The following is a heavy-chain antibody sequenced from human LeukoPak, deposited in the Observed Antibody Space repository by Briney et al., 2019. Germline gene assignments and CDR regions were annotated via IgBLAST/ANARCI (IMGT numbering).Heavy chain of an antibody. J-gene: IGHJ6*02. V-gene: IGHV1-3*01. Sequence: ASVKVSCKASGGTFSSYAISWVRQAPGQGLEWMGWINAGNGNTKYSQKFQGRVTITRDTSASTAYMELSSLRSEDTAVYYCATLPDYYYGMDVWGQGTTVTVSS. CDR3: ATLPDYYYGMDV. CDR2: INAGNGNT. CDR1: GGTFSSYA.